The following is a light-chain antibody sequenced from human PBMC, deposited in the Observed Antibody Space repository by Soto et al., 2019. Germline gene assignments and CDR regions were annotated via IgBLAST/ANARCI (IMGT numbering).Light chain of an antibody. V-gene: IGKV1-5*01. Sequence: DIQMTQSPSTLSASVGDRVTITCRASQSINSRLAWYQQKPGKAPNLLIFDASSLESGVPSRFSGSGSGTEFTLTISSLQPDDFATYYCQEFSSYSGGTFGQGTKVDIK. CDR1: QSINSR. CDR2: DAS. J-gene: IGKJ1*01. CDR3: QEFSSYSGGT.